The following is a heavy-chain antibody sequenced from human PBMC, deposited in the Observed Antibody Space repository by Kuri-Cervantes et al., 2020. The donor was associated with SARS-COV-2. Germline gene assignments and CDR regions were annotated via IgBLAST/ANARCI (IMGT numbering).Heavy chain of an antibody. J-gene: IGHJ6*03. CDR1: GGTFSSYA. CDR3: AREWCGGDCYSYYYYYYMDV. D-gene: IGHD2-21*01. V-gene: IGHV1-69*05. CDR2: IIPIFGTA. Sequence: SVKVSCKASGGTFSSYAISWVRQAPGQGLEWMGRIIPIFGTANYAQKFQGRVTMTRDTSISTAYMELSRLRSDDTAVYYCAREWCGGDCYSYYYYYYMDVWGKGTTVTVSS.